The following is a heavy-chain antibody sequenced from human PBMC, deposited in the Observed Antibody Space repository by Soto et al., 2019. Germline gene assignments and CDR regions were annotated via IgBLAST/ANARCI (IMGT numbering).Heavy chain of an antibody. Sequence: SETLSLTCTVSGGSVSSGSYYWSWIRQPPGKGLEWIGYIYYSGSTNYNPSLKSRVTISVDTSKNQFSLKLSSVTAADTAVYYCARDQMVWFGDHSTDYYYYGMDVWGQGTTVTVSS. J-gene: IGHJ6*02. D-gene: IGHD3-10*01. V-gene: IGHV4-61*01. CDR2: IYYSGST. CDR1: GGSVSSGSYY. CDR3: ARDQMVWFGDHSTDYYYYGMDV.